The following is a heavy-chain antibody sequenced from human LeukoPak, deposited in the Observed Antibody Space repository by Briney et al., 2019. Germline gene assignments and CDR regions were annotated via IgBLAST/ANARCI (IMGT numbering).Heavy chain of an antibody. D-gene: IGHD3-10*01. CDR1: GYSFTSYW. Sequence: GASLKISCKGSGYSFTSYWIGWVRQMPGKGVEGMGIIYPGDSDTRYSPSFPGQVTISADKYITTAYLQWSSLNASDTAMYYWARRVTMVRGVYYFDYWGQGPLVTVSS. CDR2: IYPGDSDT. CDR3: ARRVTMVRGVYYFDY. J-gene: IGHJ4*02. V-gene: IGHV5-51*01.